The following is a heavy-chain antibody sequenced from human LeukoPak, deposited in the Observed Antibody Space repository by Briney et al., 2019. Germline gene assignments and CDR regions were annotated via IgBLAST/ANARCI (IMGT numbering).Heavy chain of an antibody. J-gene: IGHJ4*02. CDR2: ISYDGSNK. CDR3: ARDSSGVGSSWPYYFDH. D-gene: IGHD6-13*01. V-gene: IGHV3-30-3*01. CDR1: GFTFSSYA. Sequence: GRSLRLSCAASGFTFSSYAMHWVRQAPGKGLEWVAVISYDGSNKYYADSVKGRFTISRDNSKNTLYLQMNSLRAEDTAVYYCARDSSGVGSSWPYYFDHWGQGTLVTVSS.